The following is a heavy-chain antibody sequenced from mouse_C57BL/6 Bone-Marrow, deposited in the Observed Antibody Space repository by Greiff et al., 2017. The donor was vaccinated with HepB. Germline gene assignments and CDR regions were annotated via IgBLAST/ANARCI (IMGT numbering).Heavy chain of an antibody. CDR1: GFTFSDYY. J-gene: IGHJ1*03. CDR3: ARHGATTVVAEGYFDV. D-gene: IGHD1-1*01. V-gene: IGHV5-12*01. Sequence: EVKLMESGGGLVQPGGSLKLSCAASGFTFSDYYMYWVRQTPEKRLEWVAYISNGGGSTYYPDTVKGRFTISRDNAKNTLYLQMSRLKSEDTAMYYCARHGATTVVAEGYFDVWGTGTTVTVSS. CDR2: ISNGGGST.